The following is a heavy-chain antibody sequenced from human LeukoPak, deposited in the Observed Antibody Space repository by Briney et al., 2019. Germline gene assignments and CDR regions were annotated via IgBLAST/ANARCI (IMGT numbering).Heavy chain of an antibody. V-gene: IGHV3-74*01. J-gene: IGHJ4*02. Sequence: PGGSLRLSCAASGFTFSRYWMHWVRQAPGKGLVWVSRINSDGRSTNYADSVKGRFTISRDNAKNTLYLQMNSLRAEDTAVYYCARDPDSSGWSSIEYWGQGTLVIVSS. CDR3: ARDPDSSGWSSIEY. D-gene: IGHD6-19*01. CDR1: GFTFSRYW. CDR2: INSDGRST.